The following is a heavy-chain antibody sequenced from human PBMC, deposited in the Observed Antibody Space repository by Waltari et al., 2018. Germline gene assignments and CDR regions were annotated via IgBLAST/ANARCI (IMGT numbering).Heavy chain of an antibody. V-gene: IGHV3-74*01. CDR1: GFTFSRSW. D-gene: IGHD3-9*01. J-gene: IGHJ3*01. Sequence: EVQVVESGGGLAQPGGSLRLSCAASGFTFSRSWMHWVRQAPGEGLVEVSRINPDGMTRDYADSVEGRFTSSRDNAQNTLYLQLNNLRVDDTAIYYCARELRGDNDLWGQGTMVTVSS. CDR3: ARELRGDNDL. CDR2: INPDGMTR.